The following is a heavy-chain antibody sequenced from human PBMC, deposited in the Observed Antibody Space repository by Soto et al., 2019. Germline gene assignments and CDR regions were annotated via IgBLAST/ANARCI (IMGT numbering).Heavy chain of an antibody. J-gene: IGHJ6*02. CDR2: ISGSGGNA. Sequence: EVQLLESGGGLVQPGGSLRLSCSASGFTFSSYAMSWVRQAPGKGLEWVSSISGSGGNAYYADSVRGRFTISRDNSKNTLRLQMNSLRADDTAVYHCAKDGASGSYPPYYYSGMDVWGQGTTVTVSS. V-gene: IGHV3-23*01. CDR3: AKDGASGSYPPYYYSGMDV. CDR1: GFTFSSYA. D-gene: IGHD1-26*01.